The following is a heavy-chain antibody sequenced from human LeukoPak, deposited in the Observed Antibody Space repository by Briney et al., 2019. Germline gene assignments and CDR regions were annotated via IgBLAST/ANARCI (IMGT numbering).Heavy chain of an antibody. Sequence: SETLSLACAVYGGSFSGYYWSWIRQPPGKGLEWIGEINHSGSTNYNPSLKSRVTISVDTSKNQFSLKLSSVTAADTAVYYCARGRLGIMDWGQGTLVTVSS. D-gene: IGHD6-19*01. V-gene: IGHV4-34*01. CDR1: GGSFSGYY. J-gene: IGHJ4*02. CDR3: ARGRLGIMD. CDR2: INHSGST.